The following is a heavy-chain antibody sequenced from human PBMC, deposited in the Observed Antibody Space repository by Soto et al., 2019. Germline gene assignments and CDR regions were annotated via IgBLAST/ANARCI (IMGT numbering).Heavy chain of an antibody. J-gene: IGHJ3*02. Sequence: PSETLSLACAVSSGSISSSNWWSWVRQPPGKGLEWIGEIYHSGSTNYNPSLKSRVTISVDKSKNQFSLKLSSVTAADTAVYYCARGGGTVYAFDIWAQGTMVTVSS. D-gene: IGHD2-8*02. CDR1: SGSISSSNW. CDR2: IYHSGST. CDR3: ARGGGTVYAFDI. V-gene: IGHV4-4*02.